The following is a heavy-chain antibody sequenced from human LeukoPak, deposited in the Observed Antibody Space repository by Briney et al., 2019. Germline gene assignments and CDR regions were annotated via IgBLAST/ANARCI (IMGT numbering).Heavy chain of an antibody. J-gene: IGHJ4*02. Sequence: GGSLRLSCAASGFTFSTYSMNWVRQAPGKGLEWVSTISGGGGSTYYADSVKGRFTISRDNSKNTLYLQVNSLRAEDTAVYYCAKGGKWDVTPFDYWGQGTLVTVSS. V-gene: IGHV3-23*01. D-gene: IGHD1-26*01. CDR3: AKGGKWDVTPFDY. CDR2: ISGGGGST. CDR1: GFTFSTYS.